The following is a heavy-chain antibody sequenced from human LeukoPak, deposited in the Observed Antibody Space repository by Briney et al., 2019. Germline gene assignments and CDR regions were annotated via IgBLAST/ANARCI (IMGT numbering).Heavy chain of an antibody. CDR1: GFTFSTSW. J-gene: IGHJ6*03. Sequence: GGSLRLSCVASGFTFSTSWLTWVRQAPGKGLEWVANIDKHGSGKYYVDSVKGRFAISRDYASNSVFLQMNSLRAEDTSVYYCASTLRGYAQYYYYYYMDVWGKGTTVTVSS. CDR2: IDKHGSGK. V-gene: IGHV3-7*01. D-gene: IGHD5-12*01. CDR3: ASTLRGYAQYYYYYYMDV.